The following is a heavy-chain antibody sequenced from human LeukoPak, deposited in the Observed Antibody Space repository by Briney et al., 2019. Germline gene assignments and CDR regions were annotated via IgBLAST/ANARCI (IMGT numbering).Heavy chain of an antibody. V-gene: IGHV3-23*01. D-gene: IGHD6-13*01. Sequence: GGSLRLSCAASGFTFSSYAMSWVRQAPGKGLEWVSAISGSGGSTHYADSVKGRFTISRDNSKNTLYLQMNSLRAEDTAVYYCAKDWQQLVGECYFDYWGQGTLVTVSS. CDR3: AKDWQQLVGECYFDY. J-gene: IGHJ4*02. CDR1: GFTFSSYA. CDR2: ISGSGGST.